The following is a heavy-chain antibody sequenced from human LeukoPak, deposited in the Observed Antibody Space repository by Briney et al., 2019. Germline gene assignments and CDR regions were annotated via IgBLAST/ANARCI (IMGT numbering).Heavy chain of an antibody. CDR3: AKDHSSGWPDCFDY. D-gene: IGHD6-19*01. V-gene: IGHV3-69-1*01. CDR1: GFTFSDYS. CDR2: INSSSNI. Sequence: GESLRLSCAASGFTFSDYSMNWVRQAPGKGLEWVSSINSSSNIYYADSVKGRFTISRDNAKNSLYLQIHSLRVEDTAVYYCAKDHSSGWPDCFDYWGQGALVTVSS. J-gene: IGHJ4*02.